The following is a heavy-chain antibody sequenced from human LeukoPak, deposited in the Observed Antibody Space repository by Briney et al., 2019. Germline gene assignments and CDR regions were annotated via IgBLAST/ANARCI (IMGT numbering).Heavy chain of an antibody. CDR3: ATYGTNWGYHFDY. J-gene: IGHJ4*02. CDR2: ISSDSNHI. V-gene: IGHV3-21*01. CDR1: GFTFSTYS. D-gene: IGHD7-27*01. Sequence: GGSLRLSCAASGFTFSTYSMNWVRQPPAKGLEWVSSISSDSNHIYYEDSVQGRFTISRDNAKKSLYLQMNSLRAEDTAVYYCATYGTNWGYHFDYWGQGALVTVSS.